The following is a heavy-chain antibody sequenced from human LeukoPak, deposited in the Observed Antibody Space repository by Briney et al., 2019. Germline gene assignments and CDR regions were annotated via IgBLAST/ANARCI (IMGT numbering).Heavy chain of an antibody. CDR3: ARDSLAAAGTSFDY. J-gene: IGHJ4*02. CDR2: INTGNGNT. Sequence: VASVKVSCKASGYTFTSYAMHWVRQAPGQRLECMGWINTGNGNTKYSQKFQGRVTITRDTSASTAYMDLSSLRSEDTAVYYCARDSLAAAGTSFDYWGQGTLVTVSS. CDR1: GYTFTSYA. V-gene: IGHV1-3*04. D-gene: IGHD6-13*01.